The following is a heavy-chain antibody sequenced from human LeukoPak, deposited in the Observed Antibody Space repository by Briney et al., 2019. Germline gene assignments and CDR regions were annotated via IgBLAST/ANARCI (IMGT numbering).Heavy chain of an antibody. CDR3: ARSGSDMTGIVGATGYFY. CDR2: IIPILGIA. V-gene: IGHV1-69*02. CDR1: GGTFSSYT. J-gene: IGHJ4*02. D-gene: IGHD1-26*01. Sequence: SVKVSCKASGGTFSSYTISWVRQAPGQGLEWMGRIIPILGIANYAQKFQGRVTITADKSTSTAYMELSSLRSEDTAVYYCARSGSDMTGIVGATGYFYWGQGTLVTVSS.